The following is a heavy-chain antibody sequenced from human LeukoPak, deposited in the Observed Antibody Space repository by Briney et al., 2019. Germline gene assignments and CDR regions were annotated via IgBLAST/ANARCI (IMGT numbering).Heavy chain of an antibody. Sequence: GGSLGLSCAPPGFTLGSYAMTGVRKPPGGGRGWVSSVVGGGGGTYYADSVKGRFTISRDNSKDTLYLQMNGLRAEDTAVYFCAKQSAGSAAWYSLHYDFWGQGTLVTVSS. V-gene: IGHV3-23*01. J-gene: IGHJ4*02. CDR2: VVGGGGGT. CDR1: GFTLGSYA. D-gene: IGHD6-13*01. CDR3: AKQSAGSAAWYSLHYDF.